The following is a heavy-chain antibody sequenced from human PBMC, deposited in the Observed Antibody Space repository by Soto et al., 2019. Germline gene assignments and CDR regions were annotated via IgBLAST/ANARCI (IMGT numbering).Heavy chain of an antibody. J-gene: IGHJ4*02. CDR3: AETGAGGDWRTEYFGY. CDR2: IIPILGIA. V-gene: IGHV1-69*02. Sequence: QVQLVQSGAEVKKPGSSVKVSCKASGGTFSSYTISWVRQAPGQGLEWMGRIIPILGIANYAQKFQGRVKITATKSTSAAYMELSSLRSEDTAVYYCAETGAGGDWRTEYFGYWGQGTLVTVSS. D-gene: IGHD2-21*02. CDR1: GGTFSSYT.